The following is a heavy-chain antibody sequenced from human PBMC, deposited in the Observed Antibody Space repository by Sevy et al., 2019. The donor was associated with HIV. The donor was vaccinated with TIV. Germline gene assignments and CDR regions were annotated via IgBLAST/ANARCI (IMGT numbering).Heavy chain of an antibody. Sequence: GGSLRLSCAASGFTFSSYWMSWVRQAPGKGLEWVANIKQDGSEKYYVDSVKGRFTISRDNAKNSLYLQMNSLRAEDTAVYYCARDHGEIAWIQLWLSSFYYYYGMDVWGQGTTVTVSS. D-gene: IGHD5-18*01. CDR2: IKQDGSEK. J-gene: IGHJ6*02. V-gene: IGHV3-7*01. CDR3: ARDHGEIAWIQLWLSSFYYYYGMDV. CDR1: GFTFSSYW.